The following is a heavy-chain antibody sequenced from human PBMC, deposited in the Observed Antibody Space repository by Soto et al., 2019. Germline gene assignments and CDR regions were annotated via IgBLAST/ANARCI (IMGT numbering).Heavy chain of an antibody. D-gene: IGHD2-2*02. CDR1: GYTFSSYT. V-gene: IGHV1-3*05. Sequence: QVQLVQSGAEEKKPGASVKVSCKASGYTFSSYTMHWVRQAPGQRLEWMGWINAGNGNTKYSQKFQGRVTITRDTSASTAYMELSSLRFEDTAIYYCARDRLPVPPTAIRSSWFDPWGQGTLVTVSS. CDR3: ARDRLPVPPTAIRSSWFDP. CDR2: INAGNGNT. J-gene: IGHJ5*02.